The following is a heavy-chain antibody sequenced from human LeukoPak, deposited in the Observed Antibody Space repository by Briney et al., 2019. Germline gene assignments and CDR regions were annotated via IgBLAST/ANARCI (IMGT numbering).Heavy chain of an antibody. Sequence: AASVKVSCKVSGYTLTELSMHWVRQAPGKGLEWMGGFDPEDGETIYAQKFQGRVTMTEDTSTDTAYMELSSLRSEDTAVYYCATQGKYQLLIEGDYWGQGTLVTVSS. CDR1: GYTLTELS. CDR2: FDPEDGET. D-gene: IGHD2-2*01. CDR3: ATQGKYQLLIEGDY. J-gene: IGHJ4*02. V-gene: IGHV1-24*01.